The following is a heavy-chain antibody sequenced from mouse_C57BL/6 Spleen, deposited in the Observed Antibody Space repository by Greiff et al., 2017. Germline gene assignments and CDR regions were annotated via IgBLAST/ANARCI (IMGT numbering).Heavy chain of an antibody. J-gene: IGHJ2*01. D-gene: IGHD2-2*01. Sequence: QVHVKQSGAELVRPGASVTLSCKASGYTFTDYEMHWVKQTPVHGLEWIGAIDPETGGTAYNQKFKGKAILTADKSSSTAYMELRSLTSEDSAVYYCTRMVTTGYWGQGTTLTVSS. CDR1: GYTFTDYE. V-gene: IGHV1-15*01. CDR3: TRMVTTGY. CDR2: IDPETGGT.